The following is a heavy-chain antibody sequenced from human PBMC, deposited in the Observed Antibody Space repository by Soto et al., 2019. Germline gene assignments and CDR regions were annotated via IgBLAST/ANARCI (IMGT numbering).Heavy chain of an antibody. D-gene: IGHD5-18*01. CDR1: GFTFSDYY. CDR2: ISSSGSTI. J-gene: IGHJ6*02. CDR3: GRENCIDTNCAPYYARDV. Sequence: GGSLRLSCAAFGFTFSDYYMSWIRQAPGKGLEWVSYISSSGSTIYYADSVKGRFTISRDNAKNSLYLQLNSLRAEDTAVYYYGRENCIDTNCAPYYARDVGAQGPPVTAP. V-gene: IGHV3-11*01.